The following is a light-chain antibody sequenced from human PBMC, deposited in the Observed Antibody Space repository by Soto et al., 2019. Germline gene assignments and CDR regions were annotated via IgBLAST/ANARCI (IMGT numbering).Light chain of an antibody. CDR2: DAS. CDR1: QSISSW. J-gene: IGKJ2*01. CDR3: QQYNSYSSFT. Sequence: DIQMTQSPSTLSAFVGDRVTITCRASQSISSWLAWYQQKPGKAPKVLIYDASSLESGVPSRFSGSGSGTEFTLTISSLQPDDFATYYCQQYNSYSSFTFGQGTKMEIK. V-gene: IGKV1-5*01.